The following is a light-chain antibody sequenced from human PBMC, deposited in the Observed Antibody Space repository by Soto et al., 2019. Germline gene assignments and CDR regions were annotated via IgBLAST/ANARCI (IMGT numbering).Light chain of an antibody. Sequence: EIVLTQSPGTLSLSPGERATLSCRTSQSFSSNYLAWYQQKPGQAPRLLIYGASSRATGIPDRFSGSGSGTEFTLTISSLQSEDFAVYYCQQYNIWPPWTFGQGTKVDI. V-gene: IGKV3-20*01. CDR2: GAS. CDR3: QQYNIWPPWT. J-gene: IGKJ1*01. CDR1: QSFSSNY.